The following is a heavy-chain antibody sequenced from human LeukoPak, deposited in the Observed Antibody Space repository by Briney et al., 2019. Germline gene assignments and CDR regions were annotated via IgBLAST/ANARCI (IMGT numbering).Heavy chain of an antibody. CDR3: ARTFEVAAAGTGVED. CDR2: MNPNSGNT. V-gene: IGHV1-8*01. CDR1: GYTFTSYD. D-gene: IGHD6-13*01. Sequence: ASVKVSCKASGYTFTSYDINWVRQATGQGLEWMGWMNPNSGNTGYAQKFQGRVTMTRNTSISTAYMELSSLRPEDTAVYYCARTFEVAAAGTGVEDWGQGTLVTVSS. J-gene: IGHJ4*02.